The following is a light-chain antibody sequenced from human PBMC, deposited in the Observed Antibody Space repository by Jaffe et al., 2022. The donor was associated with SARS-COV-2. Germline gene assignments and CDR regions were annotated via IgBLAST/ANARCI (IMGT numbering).Light chain of an antibody. CDR3: QQYGSYRAT. V-gene: IGKV3-20*01. CDR1: QSVSSSS. Sequence: EIVLTQSPGTLSLSPGERATLSCRASQSVSSSSLAWYQQKPGQPPRLLIYGASSRATGIPDRFSGSGSGTDFSLTISRLEPEDFAVYYCQQYGSYRATFGQGTKLDIK. J-gene: IGKJ2*01. CDR2: GAS.